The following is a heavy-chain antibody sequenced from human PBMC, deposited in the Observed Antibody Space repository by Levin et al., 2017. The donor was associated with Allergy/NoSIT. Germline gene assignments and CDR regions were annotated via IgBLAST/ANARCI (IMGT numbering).Heavy chain of an antibody. CDR1: GGTFSSYA. CDR2: IIPIFGTA. CDR3: ARGGYSSSWTPYFDY. J-gene: IGHJ4*02. V-gene: IGHV1-69*06. Sequence: KISCKASGGTFSSYAISWVRQAPGQGLEWMGGIIPIFGTANYAQKFQGRVTITADKSTSTAYMELSSLRSEDTAVYYCARGGYSSSWTPYFDYWGQGTLVTVSS. D-gene: IGHD6-13*01.